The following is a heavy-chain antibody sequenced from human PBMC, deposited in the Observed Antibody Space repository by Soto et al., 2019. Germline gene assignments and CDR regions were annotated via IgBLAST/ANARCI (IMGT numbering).Heavy chain of an antibody. Sequence: GGSLRLSCAASGFTFSSYAMSWVRQAPGKGLEWVSAISGSGGSTYYADSVKGRFTISRDNSKNTLYLQMNSLRAEDTAVYYCAKDLSYDFWSGYYTSNAFDIWGQGTMVTVSS. CDR3: AKDLSYDFWSGYYTSNAFDI. D-gene: IGHD3-3*01. CDR2: ISGSGGST. CDR1: GFTFSSYA. V-gene: IGHV3-23*01. J-gene: IGHJ3*02.